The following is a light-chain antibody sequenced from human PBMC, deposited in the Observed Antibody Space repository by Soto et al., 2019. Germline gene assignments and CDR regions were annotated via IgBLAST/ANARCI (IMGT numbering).Light chain of an antibody. CDR3: QQYNSWPYT. CDR2: GAS. V-gene: IGKV3-15*01. Sequence: IVMTQSPATLSVSPGERATLSCRASQNISANLAWYQQKPGQSPRFLIFGASTRATGIPPRFRGSGSGTEFTLTISSLQSEDFAVYYCQQYNSWPYTFGQGTKLEIK. J-gene: IGKJ2*01. CDR1: QNISAN.